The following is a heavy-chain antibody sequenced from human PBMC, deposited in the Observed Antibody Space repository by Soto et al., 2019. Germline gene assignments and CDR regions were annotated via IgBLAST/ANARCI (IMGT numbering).Heavy chain of an antibody. V-gene: IGHV4-59*12. CDR1: GSISTYY. Sequence: TPSLTCTVGSISTYYWNWIRQPPGKGLEWIGYIYYMGRTNYNSSLKSRVTMSIDTSKNQFSLKLSSVTAADTAVYYCARVPGPWGQGTLVTVSS. CDR3: ARVPGP. CDR2: IYYMGRT. J-gene: IGHJ5*02.